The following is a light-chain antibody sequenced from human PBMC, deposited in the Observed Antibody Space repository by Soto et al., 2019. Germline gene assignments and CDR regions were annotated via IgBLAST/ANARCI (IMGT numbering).Light chain of an antibody. CDR1: ESVRTK. J-gene: IGKJ1*01. CDR3: QQHDQGWT. Sequence: EMVMTQSPATLSVSLGERATLSCRASESVRTKLVWYQQKPGQAPRLLIYGASTRATGIPARFSGSGSGTAFTLTISNLQSEDFAVYYCQQHDQGWTFGQGTKVEIK. CDR2: GAS. V-gene: IGKV3-15*01.